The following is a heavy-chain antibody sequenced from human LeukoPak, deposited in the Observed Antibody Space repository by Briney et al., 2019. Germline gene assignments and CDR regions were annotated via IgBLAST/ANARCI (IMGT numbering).Heavy chain of an antibody. CDR2: INQSGNT. D-gene: IGHD5-18*01. Sequence: PSETLSLTCAVSGGPFSGYSWGWIRQSPGEGLEWIGEINQSGNTNYNPSLKNRVTISVDTSRNQFSLKLTSVTAADTAVYYCARGLEGYSYGYSEFDHWGQGTLVTVSS. CDR1: GGPFSGYS. CDR3: ARGLEGYSYGYSEFDH. J-gene: IGHJ4*02. V-gene: IGHV4-34*01.